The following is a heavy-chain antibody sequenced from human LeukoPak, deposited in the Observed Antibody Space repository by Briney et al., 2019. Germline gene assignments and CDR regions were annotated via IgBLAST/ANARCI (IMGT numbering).Heavy chain of an antibody. V-gene: IGHV1-18*01. CDR3: ARGAVHYDSSGYYYY. Sequence: ASVKVSCKASGYTFTSYGISWVRQAPGQGLEGMGWISAYNGNTNYAQKLQGRVTMTTDTSTSTAYMELRSLRSDDTAVYYCARGAVHYDSSGYYYYWGQGTLVTVSS. D-gene: IGHD3-22*01. CDR2: ISAYNGNT. CDR1: GYTFTSYG. J-gene: IGHJ4*02.